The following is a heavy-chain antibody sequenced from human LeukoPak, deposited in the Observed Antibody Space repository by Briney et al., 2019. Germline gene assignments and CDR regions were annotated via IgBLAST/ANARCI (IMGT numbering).Heavy chain of an antibody. V-gene: IGHV3-23*01. CDR3: AKEVRESAWFYFDY. CDR1: GFTFKTYA. CDR2: IRSSGDST. D-gene: IGHD3-10*01. J-gene: IGHJ4*02. Sequence: AGGSLRLSCAASGFTFKTYAMSWVRQAPGEGLEWVSGIRSSGDSTYYADSVKGRFTISRDNSRNTLYLQMNSLSAEDTAVYYCAKEVRESAWFYFDYWGQGTLATVSS.